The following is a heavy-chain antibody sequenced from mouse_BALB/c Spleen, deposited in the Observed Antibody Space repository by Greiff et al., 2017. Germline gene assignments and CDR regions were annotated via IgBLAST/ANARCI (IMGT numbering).Heavy chain of an antibody. CDR2: ISYSGST. CDR3: ARGGDYYAMDY. J-gene: IGHJ4*01. CDR1: GYSITSDYA. V-gene: IGHV3-2*02. Sequence: EVQLQESGPGLVKPSQSLSLTCTVTGYSITSDYAWNWIRQFPGNKLEGMGYISYSGSTSYNPSLKSRISITRDTSKNQFFLQLNSVTTEDTATYYCARGGDYYAMDYWGQGTSVTVSS.